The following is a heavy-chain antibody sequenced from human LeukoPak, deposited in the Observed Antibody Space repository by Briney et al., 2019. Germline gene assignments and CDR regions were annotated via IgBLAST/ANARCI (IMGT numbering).Heavy chain of an antibody. J-gene: IGHJ6*03. V-gene: IGHV4-61*02. CDR1: GDSLSSGSYY. Sequence: SETLPLTCTVSGDSLSSGSYYWTWIRQTAGKGLEWIGRIYYSGNTNYNPSLRSRVTISVDTSKNQFSLNIYSLTAADTAVYFCARGVVTQRYYMDVWGKGTTVTVSS. D-gene: IGHD3-22*01. CDR2: IYYSGNT. CDR3: ARGVVTQRYYMDV.